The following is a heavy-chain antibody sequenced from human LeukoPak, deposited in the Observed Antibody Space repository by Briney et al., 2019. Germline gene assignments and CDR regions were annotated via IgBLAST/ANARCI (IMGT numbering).Heavy chain of an antibody. D-gene: IGHD2-21*02. Sequence: ASVTVSCTASGGTFSSYAISWVRQAPGQGLEWMGGIIPIFGTANYAQKFQGRVTITADESTSTAYMELSSLRSEDTAVYYCARNCGGDCYASFDYWGQGTLVTVSS. J-gene: IGHJ4*02. CDR2: IIPIFGTA. CDR1: GGTFSSYA. V-gene: IGHV1-69*13. CDR3: ARNCGGDCYASFDY.